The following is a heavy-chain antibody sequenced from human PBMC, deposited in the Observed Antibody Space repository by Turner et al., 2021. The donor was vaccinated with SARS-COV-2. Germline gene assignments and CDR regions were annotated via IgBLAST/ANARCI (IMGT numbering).Heavy chain of an antibody. Sequence: EAQPLASGGALVQRATTLRLSCAASGVTFSSYARSWVRQAPGWGLEWDTARSGSGGSTYNAASVKGRFTTSSDNSKNTLYLQMNSLRAEDTAVYYCAQAGLEISSHFDYWGQGNLVTVSS. V-gene: IGHV3-23*01. J-gene: IGHJ4*02. CDR1: GVTFSSYA. CDR2: RSGSGGST. D-gene: IGHD3-3*01. CDR3: AQAGLEISSHFDY.